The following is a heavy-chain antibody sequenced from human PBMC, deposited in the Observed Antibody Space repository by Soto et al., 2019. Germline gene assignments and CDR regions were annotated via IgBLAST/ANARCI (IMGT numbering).Heavy chain of an antibody. CDR3: ARGGWKYGPGPFDF. D-gene: IGHD1-7*01. Sequence: QVQLVQSGTEVKTPGASVKVSCHASGYTFTNYGINWVRQAPGQGLEWMAWISAYNGKTHHAPFVPERVTMTTDTATRTAYMELTSLRSDATAVYYCARGGWKYGPGPFDFGGQGTMVTVSS. CDR1: GYTFTNYG. V-gene: IGHV1-18*04. J-gene: IGHJ3*01. CDR2: ISAYNGKT.